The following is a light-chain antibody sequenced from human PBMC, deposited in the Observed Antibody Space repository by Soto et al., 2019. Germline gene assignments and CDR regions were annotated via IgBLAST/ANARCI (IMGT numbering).Light chain of an antibody. CDR3: VEAALLPHA. CDR1: QSLAFRDGNIY. J-gene: IGKJ1*01. V-gene: IGKV2-24*01. CDR2: KTS. Sequence: DIVLTQTPLSLVVTLGQPASISCKSSQSLAFRDGNIYLNWLQQRPGQPPRLLIYKTSNRFSGVPDRFSGSGAGTEFTMKISKVEAEEVGVYYCVEAALLPHAFGQGTKVEIK.